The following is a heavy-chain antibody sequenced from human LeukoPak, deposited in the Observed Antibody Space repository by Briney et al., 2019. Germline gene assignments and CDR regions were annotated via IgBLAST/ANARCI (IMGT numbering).Heavy chain of an antibody. Sequence: GGSLRLSCAASGFTFSSYSMNWVRQAPGKGLEWVSSISSSSSYIYYADSVKGRFTISRDNAKNSLYLQMNSLRAEDTAVYYCARGGVAVAVSDAFDIRGQGTMVTVSS. CDR1: GFTFSSYS. D-gene: IGHD6-19*01. V-gene: IGHV3-21*01. CDR2: ISSSSSYI. CDR3: ARGGVAVAVSDAFDI. J-gene: IGHJ3*02.